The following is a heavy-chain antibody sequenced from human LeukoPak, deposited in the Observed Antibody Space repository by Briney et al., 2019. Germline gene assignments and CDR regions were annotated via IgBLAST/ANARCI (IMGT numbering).Heavy chain of an antibody. Sequence: GGSLRLSCAASGFTFSSYWMHWVRQAPGKGLVWVSRINSDGSSTSYADSVKGRFTISRDNAKNSLYLQMNSLRAEDTAVYYCASGYSYGPVGYWGQGTLVTVSS. CDR3: ASGYSYGPVGY. D-gene: IGHD5-18*01. V-gene: IGHV3-74*01. J-gene: IGHJ4*02. CDR2: INSDGSST. CDR1: GFTFSSYW.